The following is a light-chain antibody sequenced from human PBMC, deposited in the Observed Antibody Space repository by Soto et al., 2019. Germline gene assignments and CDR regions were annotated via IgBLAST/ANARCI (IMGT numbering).Light chain of an antibody. CDR1: HSASSSY. CDR3: QQYGSSPLT. CDR2: GAS. Sequence: GLTQSPGPLSLSPGERATLSCRASHSASSSYLAWYQQKPGQAPRLLIYGASSRATGIPDRFSGSGSGTDFTLTISRLEPEDFAVYYCQQYGSSPLTFGGGTKVDIK. V-gene: IGKV3-20*01. J-gene: IGKJ4*01.